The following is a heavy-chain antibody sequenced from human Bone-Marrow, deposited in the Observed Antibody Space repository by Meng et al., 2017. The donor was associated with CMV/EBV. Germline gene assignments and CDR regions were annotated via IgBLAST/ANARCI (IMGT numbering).Heavy chain of an antibody. Sequence: SVQVSCKATGGTFSSYAISWVGQPPGQGLEWMGGIIPILGIANYAQKFQGRVTITADKSTSTAYMELSSLRSEDTAVYYCARDRPLPPTACEAFDIWGQGTMVTVSS. CDR3: ARDRPLPPTACEAFDI. V-gene: IGHV1-69*10. CDR2: IIPILGIA. D-gene: IGHD4-17*01. J-gene: IGHJ3*02. CDR1: GGTFSSYA.